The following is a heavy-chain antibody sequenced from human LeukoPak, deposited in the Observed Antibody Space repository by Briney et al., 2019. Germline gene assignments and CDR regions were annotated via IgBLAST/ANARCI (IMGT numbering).Heavy chain of an antibody. CDR2: IIPILGIA. J-gene: IGHJ6*02. V-gene: IGHV1-69*04. CDR1: GGTFSSYA. CDR3: ARDPVASAYSYGTDSLRYYYYGLDV. D-gene: IGHD5-18*01. Sequence: ASVKVSCKASGGTFSSYAISWVRQAPGQGLEWMGRIIPILGIANYAQKFQGRVTITADKSTSTAYMELSSLRSEDTAVYYCARDPVASAYSYGTDSLRYYYYGLDVWGQGTTVTVSS.